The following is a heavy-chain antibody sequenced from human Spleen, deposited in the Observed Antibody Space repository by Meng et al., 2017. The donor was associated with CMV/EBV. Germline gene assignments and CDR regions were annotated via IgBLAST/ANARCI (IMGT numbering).Heavy chain of an antibody. D-gene: IGHD2-2*01. Sequence: GESLKISCAASGFTFSSYAMHWVRQAPGKGLEWVSSIATSSGYILYADSVKGRFIISRDNAKNSLYLQMNSLRVEDTAVYYCARGEDCSSSSCYVMDSNWFDPWGQGTLVTVSS. CDR3: ARGEDCSSSSCYVMDSNWFDP. CDR1: GFTFSSYA. J-gene: IGHJ5*01. CDR2: IATSSGYI. V-gene: IGHV3-21*01.